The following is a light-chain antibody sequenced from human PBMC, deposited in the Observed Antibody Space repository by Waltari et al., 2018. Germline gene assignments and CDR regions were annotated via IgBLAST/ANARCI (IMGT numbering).Light chain of an antibody. CDR2: AAS. Sequence: AIQMTQSPSSLSASVGDRITITCRASQGIRDDLGWYQQKPGKAPKVLIYAASSLQSGVPSRFSGSGSGTDFTLTTSSLQPEDLATYYCLQDYNYPRTFGQGTKVEIK. CDR3: LQDYNYPRT. V-gene: IGKV1-6*01. J-gene: IGKJ1*01. CDR1: QGIRDD.